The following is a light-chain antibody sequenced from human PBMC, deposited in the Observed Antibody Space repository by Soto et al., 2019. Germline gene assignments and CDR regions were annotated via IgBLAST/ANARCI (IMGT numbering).Light chain of an antibody. J-gene: IGKJ5*01. CDR3: QQYGNSPIT. V-gene: IGKV3-20*01. CDR1: ERIYSAY. Sequence: IVLTQSPGTLSLSPGERATLSCRASERIYSAYLGWYQQKPGQAPRLLIYGTSSRATGIPDRFSGRGSGTDFTLTISRLEPEDFAVYYCQQYGNSPITFGQGTRLEI. CDR2: GTS.